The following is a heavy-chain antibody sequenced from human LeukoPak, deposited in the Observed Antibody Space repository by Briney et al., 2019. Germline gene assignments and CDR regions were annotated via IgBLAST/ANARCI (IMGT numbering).Heavy chain of an antibody. CDR1: GFTFSSYE. CDR3: ATLVNYWSFDY. V-gene: IGHV3-48*03. J-gene: IGHJ4*02. Sequence: GESLRLSCAASGFTFSSYEMNWVRQAPGKGLEWVSYISSTGNTIYYADSVKGRFTISRDNAKNSLYLQMNSLRAEDTAVYYCATLVNYWSFDYWGQGTLVTVSS. D-gene: IGHD1-1*01. CDR2: ISSTGNTI.